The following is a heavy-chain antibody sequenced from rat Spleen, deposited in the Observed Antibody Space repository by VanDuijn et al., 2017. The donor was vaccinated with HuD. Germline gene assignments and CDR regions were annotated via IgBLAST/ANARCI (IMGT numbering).Heavy chain of an antibody. V-gene: IGHV5-29*01. CDR3: AIRHYRERYAHVNWFAY. CDR2: ISYDGSST. Sequence: VQMKETGPGLVQTTQTLSVTCTVSGFSLTSYGVHWVRQAPKQGLEWVATISYDGSSTYYRDSVTGRFTISRENAISTLYLQMDSLRSEDTATYYCAIRHYRERYAHVNWFAYWGQGVMVTVSS. J-gene: IGHJ2*01. D-gene: IGHD1-1*01. CDR1: GFSLTSYG.